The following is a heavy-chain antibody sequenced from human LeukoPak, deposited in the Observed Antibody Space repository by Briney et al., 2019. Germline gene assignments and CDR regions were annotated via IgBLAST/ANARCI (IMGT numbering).Heavy chain of an antibody. CDR1: GFIFRNCA. V-gene: IGHV3-23*01. D-gene: IGHD3-9*01. Sequence: GGSLRLSCAASGFIFRNCAMSWVRQAPGKGLEWVSAITGSGDTTYYADSVKGRFTISRDNSKNTLYVEMNTLRAEDTAVYYCAKWGDYDILTGYYVSEFWGQGTLVTVSS. J-gene: IGHJ4*02. CDR3: AKWGDYDILTGYYVSEF. CDR2: ITGSGDTT.